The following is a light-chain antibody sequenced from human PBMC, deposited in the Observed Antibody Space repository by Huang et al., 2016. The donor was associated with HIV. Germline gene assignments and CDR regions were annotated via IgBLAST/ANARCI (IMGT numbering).Light chain of an antibody. CDR2: AAS. CDR3: QQSSSSLPFT. Sequence: DIQMTQSPSSLSASVGDRVTMTCRASQSIDTYLSWYQQRPGKAPKLLIYAASSLQSGVPSRFSGIGSVTEFTLTISSLELEDFATYYCQQSSSSLPFTFGPGTTVDLK. J-gene: IGKJ3*01. V-gene: IGKV1-39*01. CDR1: QSIDTY.